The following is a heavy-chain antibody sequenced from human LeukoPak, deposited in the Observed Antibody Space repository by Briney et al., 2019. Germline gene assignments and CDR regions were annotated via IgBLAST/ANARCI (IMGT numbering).Heavy chain of an antibody. CDR2: IYYSGST. CDR1: GGSLSSYY. CDR3: AAMHDFWSGYYDY. D-gene: IGHD3-3*01. J-gene: IGHJ4*02. Sequence: SETLSLTCTVSGGSLSSYYWSWIRQPPGKGLEWIGYIYYSGSTNYNPSLTSRVTISVDTSKNQFSLKLSSVTAADTAVYYCAAMHDFWSGYYDYWGQGTLVTVSS. V-gene: IGHV4-59*01.